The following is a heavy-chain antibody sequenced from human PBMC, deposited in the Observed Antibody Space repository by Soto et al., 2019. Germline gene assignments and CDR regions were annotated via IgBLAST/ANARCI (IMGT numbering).Heavy chain of an antibody. CDR3: ARWPRVTAMVYNTRPVIGFDY. D-gene: IGHD5-18*01. Sequence: SETLSLTCTVSGGSISSSSYYWGWIRQPPGKGLEWIGEINHSGSTNYNPSLKSRVTISVDTSKNQFSLKLSSVTAADTAVYYCARWPRVTAMVYNTRPVIGFDYWGQGTLVTVSS. CDR2: INHSGST. J-gene: IGHJ4*02. V-gene: IGHV4-39*07. CDR1: GGSISSSSYY.